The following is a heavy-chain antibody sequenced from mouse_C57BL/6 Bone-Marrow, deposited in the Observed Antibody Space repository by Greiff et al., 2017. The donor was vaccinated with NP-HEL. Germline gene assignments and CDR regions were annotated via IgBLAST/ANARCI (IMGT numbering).Heavy chain of an antibody. V-gene: IGHV1-26*01. Sequence: VQLQQSGPELVKPGASVKISCKASGYTFTDYYVNWVKQSHGKSLEWIGDINPNNGGTSYNQKFKGKATLTVDKSSSTAYMELRSLTSEDSAVYYCARATDYDYDGAMDYWGQGTSVTVSS. CDR1: GYTFTDYY. D-gene: IGHD2-4*01. CDR2: INPNNGGT. J-gene: IGHJ4*01. CDR3: ARATDYDYDGAMDY.